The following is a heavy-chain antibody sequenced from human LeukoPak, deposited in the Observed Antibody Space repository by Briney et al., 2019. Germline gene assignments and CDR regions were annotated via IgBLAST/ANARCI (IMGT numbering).Heavy chain of an antibody. D-gene: IGHD6-13*01. Sequence: GGSLRLSCAASGFTFSSYWMHWVRQAPGKGLVWVSRINSDGGSTSYADSVKGRFTISRDNAKNTLYLQMNSLRAEDTAVYYCARDNEQLWGLGAFDYWGQGTLVTVSS. J-gene: IGHJ4*02. CDR2: INSDGGST. CDR3: ARDNEQLWGLGAFDY. V-gene: IGHV3-74*01. CDR1: GFTFSSYW.